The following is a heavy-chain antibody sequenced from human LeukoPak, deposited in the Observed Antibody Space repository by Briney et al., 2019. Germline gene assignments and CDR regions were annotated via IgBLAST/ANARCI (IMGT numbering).Heavy chain of an antibody. CDR2: INPKSGAT. J-gene: IGHJ3*01. CDR3: ARAGDESTGHYDSLHF. V-gene: IGHV1-2*02. Sequence: ASVTVSYKASGYTFHENHIHWVRQAPGQGPAWMGWINPKSGATDSAQQFQGRLTMTRDKSIGTASMDLSGLRLDDTGIYYCARAGDESTGHYDSLHFWGQGTMVTVST. D-gene: IGHD2-8*02. CDR1: GYTFHENH.